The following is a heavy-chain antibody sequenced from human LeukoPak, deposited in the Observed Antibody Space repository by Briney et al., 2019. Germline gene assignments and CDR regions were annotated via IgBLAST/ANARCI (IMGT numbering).Heavy chain of an antibody. Sequence: ASVKVSFKASGYTFTSYYMHWVRQAPGQGLEWMGIINPSGGSTSYAHKFQGRVTLTRDTSTSTVYMELSSLRSEDTAMYYCARVGHYYDSSGYHGPFDYWGQGTLVTVSS. J-gene: IGHJ4*02. CDR3: ARVGHYYDSSGYHGPFDY. V-gene: IGHV1-46*01. D-gene: IGHD3-22*01. CDR1: GYTFTSYY. CDR2: INPSGGST.